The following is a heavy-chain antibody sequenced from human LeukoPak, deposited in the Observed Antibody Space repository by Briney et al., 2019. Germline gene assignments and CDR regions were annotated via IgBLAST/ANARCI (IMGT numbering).Heavy chain of an antibody. CDR2: IYYSGST. D-gene: IGHD4-17*01. Sequence: PSETLSLTCTVSGGSISSYYWSWLRQPPGKGLEWIGYIYYSGSTNYNPSLKSRVTISVDTSKNQFSLKLSSVTAADTAVYYCARARDDYGDSWGFDYWGQGTLVTVSS. V-gene: IGHV4-59*01. J-gene: IGHJ4*02. CDR1: GGSISSYY. CDR3: ARARDDYGDSWGFDY.